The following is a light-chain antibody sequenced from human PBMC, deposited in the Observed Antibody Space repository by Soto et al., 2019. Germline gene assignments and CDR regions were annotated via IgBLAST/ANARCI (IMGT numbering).Light chain of an antibody. CDR1: QSVRDN. Sequence: EIVMTQSPATLSVSPGERVTLSCRASQSVRDNLAWYQQKPGQAPRLLIYGTSTRATGIPARFSGSGSGTEFTLTISSLQSADFVVYYCQQYNNWPLTFGPGTKVDLK. CDR2: GTS. CDR3: QQYNNWPLT. V-gene: IGKV3-15*01. J-gene: IGKJ3*01.